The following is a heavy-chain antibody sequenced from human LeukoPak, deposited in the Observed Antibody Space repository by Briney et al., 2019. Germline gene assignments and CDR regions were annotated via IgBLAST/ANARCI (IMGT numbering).Heavy chain of an antibody. Sequence: ASVKVSCKASGGTFSSYAISWVRQAPGQGLEWMGRIIPILGIANYAQKFQGRVTITADKSTSTAYMELSSLRSEDTAVYYCDYCSSTGCYGAGYYYYYGMDVWGQGTTVTVSS. CDR1: GGTFSSYA. D-gene: IGHD2-2*01. J-gene: IGHJ6*02. CDR3: DYCSSTGCYGAGYYYYYGMDV. CDR2: IIPILGIA. V-gene: IGHV1-69*04.